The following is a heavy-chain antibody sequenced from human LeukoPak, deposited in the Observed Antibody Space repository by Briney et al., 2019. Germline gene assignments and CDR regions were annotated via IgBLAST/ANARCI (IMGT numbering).Heavy chain of an antibody. CDR1: GGSFSGYY. V-gene: IGHV4-34*01. J-gene: IGHJ4*02. D-gene: IGHD3-22*01. Sequence: MSSETLSLTCAVYGGSFSGYYWSWIRQPPGKGLEWIGEINHSGSTNYNPSLKSRVTISVDTSKNQFSLKLSSVTAADTAVYYCARRRITMIVVVITKGYFDYWGQGTLVTVSS. CDR3: ARRRITMIVVVITKGYFDY. CDR2: INHSGST.